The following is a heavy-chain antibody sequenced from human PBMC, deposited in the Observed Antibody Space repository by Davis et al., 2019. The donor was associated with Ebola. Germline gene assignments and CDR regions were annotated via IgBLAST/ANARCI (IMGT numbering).Heavy chain of an antibody. CDR1: GYSISSGYY. J-gene: IGHJ3*02. CDR3: ARIARYSRGAFDI. D-gene: IGHD2-15*01. V-gene: IGHV4-38-2*02. Sequence: PSETLSLTCTVSGYSISSGYYWSWIRQPPGKGLEWIGEINHSGSTNYNPSLKSRVTISVDTSKNQFSLKLSSVTAADTAVYYCARIARYSRGAFDIWGQGTMVTVSS. CDR2: INHSGST.